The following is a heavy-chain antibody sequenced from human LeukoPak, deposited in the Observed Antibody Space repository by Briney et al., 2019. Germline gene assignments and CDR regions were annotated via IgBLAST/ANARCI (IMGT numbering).Heavy chain of an antibody. V-gene: IGHV1-69*04. CDR1: GGTFSSYA. CDR3: ARGRGYYDSSGYYYSD. CDR2: IIPILGIA. D-gene: IGHD3-22*01. Sequence: ASVKVSCKASGGTFSSYAISWVRQAPGQGLEWMGRIIPILGIANYAQKFQGRVTITADKSTSTAYMELSSLRSEDTAVYYCARGRGYYDSSGYYYSDWGQGTLVTVSS. J-gene: IGHJ4*02.